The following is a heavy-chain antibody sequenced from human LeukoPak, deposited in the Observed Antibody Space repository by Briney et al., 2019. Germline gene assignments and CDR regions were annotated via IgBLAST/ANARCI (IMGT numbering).Heavy chain of an antibody. Sequence: PGGSLRLSCAASGFTFSSYAMSWVRQAPGKGLEWVSAISASGGSTYYADSVKGRFTISRDNAKNSLYLQMNSLRAEDTAVYYCARDKIIAVAGTSGYWGQGTLVTVSS. CDR3: ARDKIIAVAGTSGY. D-gene: IGHD6-19*01. CDR1: GFTFSSYA. CDR2: ISASGGST. J-gene: IGHJ4*02. V-gene: IGHV3-23*01.